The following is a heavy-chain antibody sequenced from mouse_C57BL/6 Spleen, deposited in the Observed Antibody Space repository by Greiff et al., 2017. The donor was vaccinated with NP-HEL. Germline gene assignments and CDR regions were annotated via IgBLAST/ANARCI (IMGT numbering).Heavy chain of an antibody. V-gene: IGHV1-55*01. CDR3: ARGNSNSDYYAMDY. Sequence: QVQLQQPGAELVKPGASVKMSCKASGYTFTSYWITWVKQRPGQGLEWIGDIYPGSGSTNYNEKFKSKATLTVDTSSSTAYMQLSSLTSEDSAVDYGARGNSNSDYYAMDYWGQGTSVTVSS. CDR2: IYPGSGST. J-gene: IGHJ4*01. CDR1: GYTFTSYW. D-gene: IGHD2-5*01.